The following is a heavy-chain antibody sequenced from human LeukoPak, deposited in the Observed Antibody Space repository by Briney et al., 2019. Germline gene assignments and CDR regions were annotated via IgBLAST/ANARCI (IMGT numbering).Heavy chain of an antibody. J-gene: IGHJ6*03. CDR2: VSFDGSNK. D-gene: IGHD3/OR15-3a*01. V-gene: IGHV3-30*03. CDR3: ARVYRNEEGFWTPNNYMDV. Sequence: GGSLRLSCAASGFTFTRHGMHWVRLAPGKGLEWVAFVSFDGSNKYYAGSVKGRFTISRDNSKNTLYLQMNSLRAEDTAVYYCARVYRNEEGFWTPNNYMDVWGKGTTVTVSS. CDR1: GFTFTRHG.